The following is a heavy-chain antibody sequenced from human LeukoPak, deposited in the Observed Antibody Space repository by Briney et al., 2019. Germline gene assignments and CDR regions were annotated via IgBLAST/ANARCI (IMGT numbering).Heavy chain of an antibody. CDR2: ISTTSSYI. J-gene: IGHJ3*02. CDR1: GFTFSTYT. D-gene: IGHD3-9*01. V-gene: IGHV3-21*04. CDR3: ARDNYILTGYYNAFDI. Sequence: GGSLRLSCAASGFTFSTYTMNWVRQAPGKGLEWVSSISTTSSYIYYADSVKGRFTISRDNSKSTLYLQMNSLRAEDTAVYYCARDNYILTGYYNAFDIWGQGTLVTVSS.